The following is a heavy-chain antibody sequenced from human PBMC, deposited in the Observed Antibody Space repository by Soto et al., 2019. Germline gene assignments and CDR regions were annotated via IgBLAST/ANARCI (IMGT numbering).Heavy chain of an antibody. J-gene: IGHJ6*02. V-gene: IGHV3-30*18. D-gene: IGHD6-19*01. CDR1: GFTFSSYG. Sequence: GGVLRLSCAASGFTFSSYGMHWVRQAPGKGLEWVAVISYDGSNKYYADSVKGRFTISRDNSKNTLYLQMNSLRAEDTAVYYCAKGSGSGWRYYYYYGMDVWGQGTTVTVSS. CDR3: AKGSGSGWRYYYYYGMDV. CDR2: ISYDGSNK.